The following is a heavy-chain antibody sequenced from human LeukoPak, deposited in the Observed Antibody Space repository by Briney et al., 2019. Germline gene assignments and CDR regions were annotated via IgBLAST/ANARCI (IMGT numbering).Heavy chain of an antibody. D-gene: IGHD3-10*01. J-gene: IGHJ4*02. Sequence: GGSLRLSCAASGFTFSSYGMHWVRQAPGKGLEWVAVISYDGSNKYYADSVKGRFTISRDNSKNTLYLQMNSLRAEDTAVYYCAKHGFGVFEGYWGQGTLVTVSS. CDR2: ISYDGSNK. CDR1: GFTFSSYG. V-gene: IGHV3-30*18. CDR3: AKHGFGVFEGY.